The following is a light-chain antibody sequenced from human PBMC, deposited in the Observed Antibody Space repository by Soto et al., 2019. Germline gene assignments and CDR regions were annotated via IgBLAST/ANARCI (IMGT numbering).Light chain of an antibody. J-gene: IGKJ1*01. Sequence: EIVLTQSPGTLSLSPGERATLSCRASQSVSSNYLAWYQQKPGQAPRLLIYGASSRATGIPDRFTGSGSGTDFPLTISRLEPEDFAVYYCQQYGSSRPWTFGQGTKVEIK. CDR2: GAS. V-gene: IGKV3-20*01. CDR1: QSVSSNY. CDR3: QQYGSSRPWT.